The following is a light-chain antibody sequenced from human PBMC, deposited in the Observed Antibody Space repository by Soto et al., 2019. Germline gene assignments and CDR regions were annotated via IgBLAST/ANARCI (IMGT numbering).Light chain of an antibody. CDR1: SSNIGAGYD. J-gene: IGLJ1*01. CDR3: QSYDRSLSGYV. V-gene: IGLV1-40*01. Sequence: QSVLTQPPSVSGAPGQGVTISCTGSSSNIGAGYDVHWYQQLPGTAPKLLIYANGNRPSGVPDRFSGSKSGTSASLAITGLQAEDEADYYCQSYDRSLSGYVLGTGTKVTVL. CDR2: ANG.